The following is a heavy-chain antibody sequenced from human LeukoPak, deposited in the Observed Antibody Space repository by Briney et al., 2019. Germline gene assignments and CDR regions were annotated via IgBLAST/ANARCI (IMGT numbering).Heavy chain of an antibody. Sequence: SETLSLTCTVSGGSISSYYWSWIRQPPGTGLEWIGYIYYSGSTNYNPSLKSRVTISVDTSKNQFSLKLSSVTAADTAVYYCARAAGGLLNNYYYYYMDVWGKGTTVTVSS. CDR3: ARAAGGLLNNYYYYYMDV. CDR1: GGSISSYY. CDR2: IYYSGST. D-gene: IGHD2-21*02. J-gene: IGHJ6*03. V-gene: IGHV4-59*08.